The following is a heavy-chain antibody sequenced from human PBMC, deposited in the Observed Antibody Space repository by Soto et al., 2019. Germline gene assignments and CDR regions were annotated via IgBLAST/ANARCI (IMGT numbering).Heavy chain of an antibody. Sequence: QITLKESGPTLVKPTQTLTLTCTFSGFSLSTNGVGVGWIRQPPGKALEWLAVIYWDDDKRYSPSLKSRLPITKDTSKNQVVLTMTNMDPVDTATYYCAHSNTVTTPGRWFDPWGQGTLVTVSS. CDR2: IYWDDDK. CDR3: AHSNTVTTPGRWFDP. J-gene: IGHJ5*02. D-gene: IGHD4-17*01. CDR1: GFSLSTNGVG. V-gene: IGHV2-5*02.